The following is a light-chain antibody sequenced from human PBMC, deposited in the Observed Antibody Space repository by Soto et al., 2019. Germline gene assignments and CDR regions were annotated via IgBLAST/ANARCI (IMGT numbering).Light chain of an antibody. CDR2: GAS. J-gene: IGKJ1*01. Sequence: EILLTQSPGTLSSSPGDRVTLSCRASQSVSSSYLAWYQQKPGQAPRLLIYGASSRATGIPDRFSGSGSGTDFTLTISRLEPEDFAVYYCQQYGSSPETFGQGTKVDIK. CDR1: QSVSSSY. CDR3: QQYGSSPET. V-gene: IGKV3-20*01.